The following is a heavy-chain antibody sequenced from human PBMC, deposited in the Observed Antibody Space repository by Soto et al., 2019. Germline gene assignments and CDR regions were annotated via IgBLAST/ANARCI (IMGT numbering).Heavy chain of an antibody. CDR1: GFTFSSYA. Sequence: EVQLLESGGGLVQPGGFLRLSCAASGFTFSSYAMSWVRQAPGKGLEWVSGISGSGGSTYYAGSVKGRFTISRDNPKNTLSLQMNSLRAEDTAVYYCAKAPTTISTYYYYYGMDVWGQGTTVTVSS. J-gene: IGHJ6*02. CDR2: ISGSGGST. V-gene: IGHV3-23*01. CDR3: AKAPTTISTYYYYYGMDV. D-gene: IGHD4-4*01.